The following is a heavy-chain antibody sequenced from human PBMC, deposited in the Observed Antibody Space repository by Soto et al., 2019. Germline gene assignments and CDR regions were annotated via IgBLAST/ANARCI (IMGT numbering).Heavy chain of an antibody. J-gene: IGHJ3*02. Sequence: GGSLRLSCAASGFTFSSYGMHWVRQAPGKGLEWVAVISYDGSNKYYADSVKGRFTISRDNSKNTLYLQMNSLRAEDTAVYYCAKEDAVTGMTNDAFDIWGQGTMVTVSS. CDR2: ISYDGSNK. CDR1: GFTFSSYG. V-gene: IGHV3-30*18. D-gene: IGHD6-19*01. CDR3: AKEDAVTGMTNDAFDI.